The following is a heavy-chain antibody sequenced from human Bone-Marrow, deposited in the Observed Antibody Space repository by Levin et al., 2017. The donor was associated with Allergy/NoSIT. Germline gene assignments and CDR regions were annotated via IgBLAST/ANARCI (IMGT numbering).Heavy chain of an antibody. J-gene: IGHJ4*02. Sequence: AGGSLRLSCAASGSNFNDFATHWVRQASGRGLEWVGRIRSKNKNYATAYAESVEGRFTISRDDSKNTTYLQMTSLKSEDTAVYYCTSIQGTTATTSLGHWGQGTLVTVSS. D-gene: IGHD4-17*01. V-gene: IGHV3-73*01. CDR2: IRSKNKNYAT. CDR3: TSIQGTTATTSLGH. CDR1: GSNFNDFA.